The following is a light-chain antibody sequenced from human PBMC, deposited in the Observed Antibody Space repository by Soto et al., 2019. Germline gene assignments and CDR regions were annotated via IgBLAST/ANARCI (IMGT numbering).Light chain of an antibody. J-gene: IGKJ1*01. V-gene: IGKV1-6*01. CDR1: QGIGNA. CDR2: AAS. Sequence: AIQMTQSPSSLSAFLGDRVTITCRASQGIGNALGWYQQKPGNAPRLLIYAASTLQSGVPSRFSGSGSGTDFTLTISSLQPEDSATYYCLQDYNFPWTFGQGTKVEIK. CDR3: LQDYNFPWT.